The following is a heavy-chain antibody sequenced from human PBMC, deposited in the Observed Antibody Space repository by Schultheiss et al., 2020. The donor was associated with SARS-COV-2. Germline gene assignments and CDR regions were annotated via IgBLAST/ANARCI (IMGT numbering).Heavy chain of an antibody. CDR1: GFTFSSYA. D-gene: IGHD6-13*01. CDR3: AKDRGIAAAGPPGP. Sequence: GGSLRLSCAASGFTFSSYAMHWVRQAPGKGLEWVAVISYDGSSKYYADSVKGRFTISRDNSKNTLYLQMNSLRAEDTAVYYCAKDRGIAAAGPPGPWGQGTLVTVSS. J-gene: IGHJ5*02. V-gene: IGHV3-30*04. CDR2: ISYDGSSK.